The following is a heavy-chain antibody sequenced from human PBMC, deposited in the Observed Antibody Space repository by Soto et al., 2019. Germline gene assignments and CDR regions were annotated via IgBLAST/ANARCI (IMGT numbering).Heavy chain of an antibody. CDR1: GYTFTSYA. CDR2: INAGNGNT. J-gene: IGHJ1*01. Sequence: ASVKVSCKASGYTFTSYAMHWVRQAPGQRLEWMGWINAGNGNTKYSQKFQGRVTITRDTSASTAYMELSSLRSEDTAVYYCARDGHGDSAFQHWGQGTLVTVSS. V-gene: IGHV1-3*01. D-gene: IGHD2-21*01. CDR3: ARDGHGDSAFQH.